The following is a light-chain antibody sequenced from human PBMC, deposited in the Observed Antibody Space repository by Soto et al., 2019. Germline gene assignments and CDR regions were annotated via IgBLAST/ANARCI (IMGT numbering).Light chain of an antibody. Sequence: AIWMTQSPSLLSASTGDKVTSSCRMSQGISSYLAWYQQKPGKAPKLLIYGASNLETGVPSRFSGSASGTDFTFTISSLKAEDIATYFCQQYDSLFTFGQGTRLEIK. CDR1: QGISSY. CDR3: QQYDSLFT. J-gene: IGKJ5*01. V-gene: IGKV1D-8*02. CDR2: GAS.